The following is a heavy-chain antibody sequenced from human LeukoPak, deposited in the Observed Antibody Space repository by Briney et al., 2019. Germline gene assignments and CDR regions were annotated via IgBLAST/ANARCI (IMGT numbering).Heavy chain of an antibody. CDR3: ARGGIVVVVAARRFDP. V-gene: IGHV4-34*01. D-gene: IGHD2-15*01. CDR1: GGSFSSYY. Sequence: SETLSLTCAVYGGSFSSYYWSWIRQPPAKGLEWIGEMNHCGSTNYNPSLKSRVTISVDTSKNQFSLKLSSVNAADTAVYYCARGGIVVVVAARRFDPWGQGTLVTVSS. CDR2: MNHCGST. J-gene: IGHJ5*02.